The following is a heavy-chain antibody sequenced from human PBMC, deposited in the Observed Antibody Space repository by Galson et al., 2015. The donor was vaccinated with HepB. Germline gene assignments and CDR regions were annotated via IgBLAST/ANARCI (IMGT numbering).Heavy chain of an antibody. J-gene: IGHJ6*02. CDR2: TYFRSKWHN. CDR1: GDSVASNSAA. V-gene: IGHV6-1*01. CDR3: AYGSDV. Sequence: CAISGDSVASNSAAWNWIRQSPSRGLEWLGRTYFRSKWHNDYGISVKSRISINADTSQNQFSLHLSSVTPEDTAVYYCAYGSDVWGQGTTVIVSS.